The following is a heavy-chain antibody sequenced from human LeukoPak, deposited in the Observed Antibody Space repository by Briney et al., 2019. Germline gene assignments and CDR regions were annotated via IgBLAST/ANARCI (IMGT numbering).Heavy chain of an antibody. V-gene: IGHV1-18*04. CDR2: ISAYNGNT. D-gene: IGHD3-22*01. J-gene: IGHJ4*02. Sequence: ASVTVSCKASGYTFTGYYIHWVRQAPGQGLEWMGWISAYNGNTNYAQKLQGRVTMTTDTSTSTAYMELRSLRSDDTAVYYCARVSPPYDSSLGYFDYWGQGTLVTVSS. CDR3: ARVSPPYDSSLGYFDY. CDR1: GYTFTGYY.